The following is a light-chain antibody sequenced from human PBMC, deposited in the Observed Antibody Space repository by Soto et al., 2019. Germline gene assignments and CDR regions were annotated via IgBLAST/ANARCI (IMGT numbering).Light chain of an antibody. CDR2: GAS. CDR1: QSVSSN. J-gene: IGKJ1*01. V-gene: IGKV3-15*01. CDR3: QQYNNWPRGT. Sequence: EIVMTQSPATLSVSPGERATLSCRASQSVSSNLAWYQQKPGQAPRLLIYGASTRATGIPARFSGSGSGTDFTLNISSLQSEDFAVYYCQQYNNWPRGTFGQGTKVELK.